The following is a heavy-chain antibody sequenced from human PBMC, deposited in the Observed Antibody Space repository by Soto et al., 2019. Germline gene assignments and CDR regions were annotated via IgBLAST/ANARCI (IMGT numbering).Heavy chain of an antibody. V-gene: IGHV3-7*05. J-gene: IGHJ4*02. CDR3: ARDRAMDDY. CDR1: GFTFISYW. CDR2: IKQDGSEK. Sequence: GGSQRLSCAASGFTFISYWMNWVRQATGKGLEWVANIKQDGSEKNYVDSVKGRFTISRDNAKNSLYLQMNSLRAEDTAVYYCARDRAMDDYWGQGTLVTVSS. D-gene: IGHD5-18*01.